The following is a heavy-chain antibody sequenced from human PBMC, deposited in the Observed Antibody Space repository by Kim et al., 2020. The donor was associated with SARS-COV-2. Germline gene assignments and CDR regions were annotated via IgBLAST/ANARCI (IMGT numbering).Heavy chain of an antibody. J-gene: IGHJ6*02. D-gene: IGHD6-13*01. Sequence: PSLKSRVTISVDKSKNQVSLKMSSVTAADTAVYYCARGYSSSWFNYYGMDVWGQGTTVTVSS. CDR3: ARGYSSSWFNYYGMDV. V-gene: IGHV4-4*02.